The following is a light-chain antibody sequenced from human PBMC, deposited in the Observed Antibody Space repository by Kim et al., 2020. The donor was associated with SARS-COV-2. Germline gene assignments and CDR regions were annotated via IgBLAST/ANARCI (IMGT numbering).Light chain of an antibody. V-gene: IGLV1-44*01. Sequence: GQRVTISCSGSSSNIGSNTVNWYQLLQGTAPKLLIYSNNPRPAGVPDRFSGSKSGTSASLDISGLQSEDEADYYCAAWDDSLNGPVFGGGTQLTVL. CDR2: SNN. CDR1: SSNIGSNT. CDR3: AAWDDSLNGPV. J-gene: IGLJ3*02.